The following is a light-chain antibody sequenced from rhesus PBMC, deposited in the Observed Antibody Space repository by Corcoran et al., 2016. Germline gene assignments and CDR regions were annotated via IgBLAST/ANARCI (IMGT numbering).Light chain of an antibody. Sequence: DIQMTQSPSSLSASVGDTVTITCRASQNINTWLAWYQQKPGKAHNLLIYQASTLQTGVPSRFSGSGSGTEVILTSSSLESEDVGTYYCQQYKSRPRTFGQGTKVEIK. CDR2: QAS. CDR1: QNINTW. J-gene: IGKJ1*01. V-gene: IGKV1-22*01. CDR3: QQYKSRPRT.